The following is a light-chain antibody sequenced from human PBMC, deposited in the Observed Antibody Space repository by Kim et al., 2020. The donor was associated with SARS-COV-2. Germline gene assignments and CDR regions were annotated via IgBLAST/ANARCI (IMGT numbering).Light chain of an antibody. V-gene: IGKV1-12*01. CDR3: QQANIFPLT. CDR2: AAS. J-gene: IGKJ4*01. CDR1: QGIGTG. Sequence: YASVGDRVTITCRASQGIGTGLGWYQQAPGKAPKLLIYAASTLQTGVPSRFSGGGSGSDFTLTISSLQPEDFATYYCQQANIFPLTFGGGTKVEIK.